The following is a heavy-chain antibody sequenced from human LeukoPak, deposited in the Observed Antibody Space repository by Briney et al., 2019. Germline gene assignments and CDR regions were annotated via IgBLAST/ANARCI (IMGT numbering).Heavy chain of an antibody. CDR2: ISGSGGTT. Sequence: GGSLRLSCAASGFTFSKYGMSWVRQAPGKGLEWVSVISGSGGTTYYADSVRGRFSISRDNSNNTLYLQMNSLRAEDTAVYYCANTAYSNYFDYWGQGTLVTVSS. CDR1: GFTFSKYG. V-gene: IGHV3-23*01. J-gene: IGHJ4*02. D-gene: IGHD4-11*01. CDR3: ANTAYSNYFDY.